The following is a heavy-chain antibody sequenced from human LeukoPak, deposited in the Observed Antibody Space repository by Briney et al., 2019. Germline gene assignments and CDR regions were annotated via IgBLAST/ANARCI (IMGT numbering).Heavy chain of an antibody. CDR2: IRYDGSNK. CDR3: ARGGGSGSYGDY. V-gene: IGHV3-30*02. Sequence: GGSLRLSCAASGFTFSSYGMHWVRQAPGKGLEWVAFIRYDGSNKYYADSVKGRFTISRDNSKNTLYLQMNSLRAEDTAVYYCARGGGSGSYGDYWGQGTLVTVSS. D-gene: IGHD3-10*01. CDR1: GFTFSSYG. J-gene: IGHJ4*02.